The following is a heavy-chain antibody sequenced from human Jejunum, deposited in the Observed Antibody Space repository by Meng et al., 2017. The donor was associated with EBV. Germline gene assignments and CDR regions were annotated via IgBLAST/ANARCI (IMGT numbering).Heavy chain of an antibody. CDR3: ARRYGDYVRYFDS. J-gene: IGHJ4*02. CDR2: IYWDENK. CDR1: GFSLSTSGVG. V-gene: IGHV2-5*02. Sequence: QITVKESGPPLVKPTETLTLTCTVSGFSLSTSGVGVGWIRQPPGKALEWLAHIYWDENKRYSTSLRSRLSIMKDTSKSQVVLTMTNMDPVDTATYYCARRYGDYVRYFDSWGQGILVTVSS. D-gene: IGHD4-17*01.